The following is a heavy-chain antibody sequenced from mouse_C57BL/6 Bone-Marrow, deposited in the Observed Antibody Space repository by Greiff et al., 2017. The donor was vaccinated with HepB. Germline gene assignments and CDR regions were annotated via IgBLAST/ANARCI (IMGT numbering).Heavy chain of an antibody. CDR1: GYTFTSYG. V-gene: IGHV1-81*01. Sequence: QVTLKVSGAELARPGASVKLSCKASGYTFTSYGISWVKQRTGQGLEWIGEIYPRSGNTYYNEKFKGKATLTADKSSSTAYMELRSLTSEDSAVYFCARGPTVVALYWYFDVWGTGTTVTVSS. J-gene: IGHJ1*03. D-gene: IGHD1-1*01. CDR2: IYPRSGNT. CDR3: ARGPTVVALYWYFDV.